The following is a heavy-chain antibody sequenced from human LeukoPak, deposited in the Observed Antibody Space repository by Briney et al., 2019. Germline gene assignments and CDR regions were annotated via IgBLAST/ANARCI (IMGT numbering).Heavy chain of an antibody. CDR1: GGSISSYY. CDR3: ARHQGGDGYNR. J-gene: IGHJ4*02. Sequence: SETLSPTCTVSGGSISSYYWSWIRQPPGKGLEWIGYIYYSGSTNYNPSLKSRVTISVDTSKNQFSLKLSSVTAADTAVYYCARHQGGDGYNRWGQGTLVTVSS. D-gene: IGHD5-24*01. V-gene: IGHV4-59*08. CDR2: IYYSGST.